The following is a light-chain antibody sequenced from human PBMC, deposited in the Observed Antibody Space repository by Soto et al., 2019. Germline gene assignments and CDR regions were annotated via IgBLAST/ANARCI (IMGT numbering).Light chain of an antibody. CDR3: QQYYITPLT. CDR1: QGISNY. Sequence: DIQMTQSPSSLSASAGDRVTITCQASQGISNYLDWYQQKPGKVPKLLIYAASTLQSGVPSWFSGSGSGTDFTLTISSLLPEDVAAYYCQQYYITPLTFGGGTKVEIK. J-gene: IGKJ4*01. CDR2: AAS. V-gene: IGKV1-27*01.